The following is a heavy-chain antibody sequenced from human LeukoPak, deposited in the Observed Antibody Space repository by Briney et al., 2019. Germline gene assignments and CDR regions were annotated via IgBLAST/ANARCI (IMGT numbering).Heavy chain of an antibody. CDR2: ISTSGRT. V-gene: IGHV3-23*01. J-gene: IGHJ4*02. CDR1: GFTFSSYA. D-gene: IGHD3-22*01. Sequence: GGTLRLSCADSGFTFSSYAMSWVRQAPGKGLEWVSLISTSGRTHYADSVQGRFTISRDNSKNTLSLHMNSLRAEDTAVYYCARGLDSSGYYHVVDSWGQGALVTVSS. CDR3: ARGLDSSGYYHVVDS.